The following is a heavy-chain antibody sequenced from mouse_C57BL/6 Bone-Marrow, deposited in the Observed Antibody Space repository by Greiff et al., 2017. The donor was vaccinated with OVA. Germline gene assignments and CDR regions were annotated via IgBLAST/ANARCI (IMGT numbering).Heavy chain of an antibody. CDR3: ARDGYPLYWYFDV. J-gene: IGHJ1*03. V-gene: IGHV5-15*01. CDR1: GFTFSDYG. D-gene: IGHD2-3*01. Sequence: DVKLVESGGGLVQPGGSLKLSCAASGFTFSDYGMAWVRQAPRKGPEWVAFISNLAYSIYYADTVTGRFTISSEHAKNTLYLEMSSVRSEDTAMYCCARDGYPLYWYFDVWGTGTTVTVSS. CDR2: ISNLAYSI.